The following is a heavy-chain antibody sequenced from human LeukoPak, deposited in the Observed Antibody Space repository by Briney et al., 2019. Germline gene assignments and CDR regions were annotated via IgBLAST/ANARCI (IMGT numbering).Heavy chain of an antibody. CDR3: ATLRISTTNPFDI. J-gene: IGHJ3*02. V-gene: IGHV4-39*07. CDR2: IYYSGST. Sequence: SETLSLTCTVSGGSISSSSYYWGWIRQPPGKGLEWIGSIYYSGSTYYNPSLKSRVTISVDTSKNQFSLKLSSVTAADTAVYYCATLRISTTNPFDIWGQGTMVTVSS. D-gene: IGHD2-15*01. CDR1: GGSISSSSYY.